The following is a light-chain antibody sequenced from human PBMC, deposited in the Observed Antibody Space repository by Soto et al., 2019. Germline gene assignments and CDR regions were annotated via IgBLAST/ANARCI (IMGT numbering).Light chain of an antibody. V-gene: IGKV1-5*01. J-gene: IGKJ5*01. CDR3: QQAKSCPIT. CDR2: EAS. Sequence: IEVKQSPSTXSDVRGPRLSIPWRASQSISSWLAWYQKKPGQAXNXXXYEASSLESGVQSRFSGSGSGKNFNLTIRILQPEDFVTYYCQQAKSCPITVGDGTILEI. CDR1: QSISSW.